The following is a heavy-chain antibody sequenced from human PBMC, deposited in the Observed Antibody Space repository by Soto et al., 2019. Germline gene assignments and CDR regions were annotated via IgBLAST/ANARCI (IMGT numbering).Heavy chain of an antibody. CDR3: ARAFPILRYVDWLCLTGFYY. CDR2: ISAYNGNT. V-gene: IGHV1-18*01. CDR1: GYTFTSYG. D-gene: IGHD3-9*01. J-gene: IGHJ4*02. Sequence: ASVKVSCKASGYTFTSYGISWVRQAPGQGLEWMGWISAYNGNTNYAQKLQGRVTMTTDTSTSTAYMELRSLRSDDTAVYYCARAFPILRYVDWLCLTGFYYWGQGTLVPVSS.